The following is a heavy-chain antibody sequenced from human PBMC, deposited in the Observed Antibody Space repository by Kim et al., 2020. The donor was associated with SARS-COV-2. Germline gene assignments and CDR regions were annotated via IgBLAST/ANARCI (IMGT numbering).Heavy chain of an antibody. J-gene: IGHJ4*02. CDR2: ISGSGGST. D-gene: IGHD2-2*03. CDR3: AKGKREEWMTFDY. CDR1: GFTFSSYA. V-gene: IGHV3-23*01. Sequence: GGSLRLSCAASGFTFSSYAMSWVRQAPGKGLEWVPAISGSGGSTYYADSVKGRFTISRDNSKNTLYLQMNSLRAEDTAVYYCAKGKREEWMTFDYWGQGTLVTVSS.